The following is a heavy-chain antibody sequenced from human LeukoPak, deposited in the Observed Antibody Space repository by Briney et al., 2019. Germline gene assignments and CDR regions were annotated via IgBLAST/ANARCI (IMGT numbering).Heavy chain of an antibody. Sequence: GGSLRLSCVASGFSFSTSSMTWVRQSPGKGLEWLANIKEDGSGKVYVASVKGRFTISRENAKNSLYLQMNTLRVDDSAVYYCARDPYSGKYGAFDIWGQGTMVTISS. CDR2: IKEDGSGK. CDR3: ARDPYSGKYGAFDI. J-gene: IGHJ3*02. D-gene: IGHD1-26*01. V-gene: IGHV3-7*01. CDR1: GFSFSTSS.